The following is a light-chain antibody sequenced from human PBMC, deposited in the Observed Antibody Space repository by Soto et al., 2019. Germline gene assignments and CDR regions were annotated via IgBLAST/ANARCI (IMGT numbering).Light chain of an antibody. Sequence: QSVLTQPASVSGSPGLSIGISCSGTSSDVGGYNSVSWYQQYPGKAPKLIIHDVTNRPSGVSDRFSGSKSGNTASLTISGLQAEDEADYYCSSWTSSSSYVFGSGTKVTVL. J-gene: IGLJ1*01. CDR2: DVT. CDR3: SSWTSSSSYV. V-gene: IGLV2-14*01. CDR1: SSDVGGYNS.